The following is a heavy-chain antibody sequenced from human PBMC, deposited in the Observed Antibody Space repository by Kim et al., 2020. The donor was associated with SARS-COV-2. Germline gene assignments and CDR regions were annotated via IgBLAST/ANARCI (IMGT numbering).Heavy chain of an antibody. V-gene: IGHV3-9*02. Sequence: GGSLRLSCVGSGFTSGDYAMHWVRQAPGKGLEWVSGIYWKSNRIDYADPVKGRFTLSRDNAQNSLYLEMNHLRPEDTALYYFTKDVTPGGADVWGQGTP. CDR1: GFTSGDYA. CDR3: TKDVTPGGADV. J-gene: IGHJ6*02. CDR2: IYWKSNRI. D-gene: IGHD2-15*01.